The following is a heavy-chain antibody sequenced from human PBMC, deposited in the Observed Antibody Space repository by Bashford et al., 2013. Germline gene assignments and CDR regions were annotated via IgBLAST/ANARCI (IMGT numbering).Heavy chain of an antibody. D-gene: IGHD2-15*01. V-gene: IGHV3-33*08. Sequence: GGSLRLSCAASGFTFNSYAMHWVRQAPSKGLEWVAATWADGSKQTYTDPVKGRFTISRDTSENTLYLQMNSLTAEDTAVYYCARDLSVGAMDVRGQGTTVTVSS. CDR3: ARDLSVGAMDV. CDR1: GFTFNSYA. CDR2: TWADGSKQ. J-gene: IGHJ6*02.